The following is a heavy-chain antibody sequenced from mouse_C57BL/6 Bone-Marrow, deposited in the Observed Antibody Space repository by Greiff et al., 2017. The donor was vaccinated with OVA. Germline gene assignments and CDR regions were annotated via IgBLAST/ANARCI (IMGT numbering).Heavy chain of an antibody. J-gene: IGHJ3*01. Sequence: QVQLQQPGAELVKPGASVKLSCKASGYTFTSYWMHWVKQRPGRGLEWIGRIDPNSGGTKYNEKFKSKATLTVDKPSSTAYMPLSSLTSEDSAVYYCARSGYDGYQFAYWGQGTLVTVSA. CDR3: ARSGYDGYQFAY. D-gene: IGHD2-3*01. CDR1: GYTFTSYW. CDR2: IDPNSGGT. V-gene: IGHV1-72*01.